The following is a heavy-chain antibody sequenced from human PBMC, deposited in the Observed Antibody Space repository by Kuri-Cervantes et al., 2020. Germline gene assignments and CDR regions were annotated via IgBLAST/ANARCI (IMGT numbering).Heavy chain of an antibody. V-gene: IGHV3-21*01. CDR1: GFTFSSHS. J-gene: IGHJ4*02. D-gene: IGHD3-22*01. CDR3: TRSRGSGYGY. Sequence: GESLKISCAASGFTFSSHSINWVRQAPGKGLEWVSSISSSSYYIYYADSVKGRFSISRDNAKNSVYLQMNSLRAEDTALYYCTRSRGSGYGYWGQGTLVTVSS. CDR2: ISSSSYYI.